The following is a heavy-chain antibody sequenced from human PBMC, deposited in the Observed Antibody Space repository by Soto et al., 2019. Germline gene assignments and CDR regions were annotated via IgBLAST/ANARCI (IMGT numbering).Heavy chain of an antibody. CDR1: GYTFTSYG. J-gene: IGHJ6*02. CDR3: ARSRHSAMVKYYYYYGMDV. V-gene: IGHV1-18*01. D-gene: IGHD5-18*01. Sequence: ASVKVSCKASGYTFTSYGISWVRQAPGQGLEWMGWISAYNGNTNYAQKLQGRVTMTTDTSTSTAYMELRSLRSDDTAVYYCARSRHSAMVKYYYYYGMDVWGQGTMVTVSS. CDR2: ISAYNGNT.